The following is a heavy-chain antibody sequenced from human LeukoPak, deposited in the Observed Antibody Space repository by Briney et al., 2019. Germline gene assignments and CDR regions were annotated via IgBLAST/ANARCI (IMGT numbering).Heavy chain of an antibody. J-gene: IGHJ4*02. V-gene: IGHV4-61*02. CDR2: IYTSGST. CDR1: GYSIGSGYY. Sequence: SETLSLTCTVSGYSIGSGYYWGWIRQPAGKGLEWIGRIYTSGSTNYNPSLKSRVTISVDTSKNQFSLKLSSVTAADTAVYYCARDPSGWFFDYWGQGTLVTVSS. CDR3: ARDPSGWFFDY. D-gene: IGHD6-19*01.